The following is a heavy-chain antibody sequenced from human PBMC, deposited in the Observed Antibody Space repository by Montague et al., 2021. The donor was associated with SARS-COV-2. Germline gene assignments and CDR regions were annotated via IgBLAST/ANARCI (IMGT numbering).Heavy chain of an antibody. D-gene: IGHD1-26*01. CDR1: RLAFNGYA. CDR2: ISHDESSH. V-gene: IGHV3-30*04. J-gene: IGHJ4*01. CDR3: AREGYRSGSFYIDY. Sequence: SLRLSCAASRLAFNGYAMHWVRQAPGKGLEWLTFISHDESSHRYADSVKGRFTISRVNSKNTLYLQMDSLRPEDTAVYYCAREGYRSGSFYIDYWGQGTLVTVSS.